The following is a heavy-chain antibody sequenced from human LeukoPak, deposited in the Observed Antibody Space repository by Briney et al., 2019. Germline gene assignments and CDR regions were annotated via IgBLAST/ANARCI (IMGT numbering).Heavy chain of an antibody. D-gene: IGHD3-3*01. V-gene: IGHV1-8*02. CDR2: MNPNSGNT. CDR3: ARGKITIFGVVIELYYYYGMDV. J-gene: IGHJ6*02. CDR1: GGTFSSYA. Sequence: GASVKVSCKASGGTFSSYAISWVRQATGQGLEWMGWMNPNSGNTGYAQKFQGRVTMTRNTSISTAYMELSSLRSEDTAVYYCARGKITIFGVVIELYYYYGMDVWGQGTTVTVSS.